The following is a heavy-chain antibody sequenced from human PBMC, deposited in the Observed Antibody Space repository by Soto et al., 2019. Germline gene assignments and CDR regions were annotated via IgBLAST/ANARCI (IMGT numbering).Heavy chain of an antibody. CDR3: VRGTPILHMEN. J-gene: IGHJ4*02. Sequence: QVQLVESGGGVVQPGRSLRLSCATSGFTFSDYAMHWVRQAPGKGPEWVAIIWHDASNEYHADSVKGRFTISRDNSKNMLYLQMNSLRADDTAVYYCVRGTPILHMENWGQGTLVTVSS. D-gene: IGHD3-10*01. V-gene: IGHV3-33*01. CDR2: IWHDASNE. CDR1: GFTFSDYA.